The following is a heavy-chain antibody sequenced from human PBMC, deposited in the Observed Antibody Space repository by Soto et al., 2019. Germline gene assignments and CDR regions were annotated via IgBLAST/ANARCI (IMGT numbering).Heavy chain of an antibody. CDR1: GYTFTSYD. Sequence: QVQLMQAGVEVKKTEASVKVSCKASGYTFTSYDINWLRQATGQVLEWMGWMNPNSGNTGYAQKFQGRVTMTSDTSISTAYMELRSLRSEDTDVYYCGSRHCSSTSCYGAWCDPWGQGTLVTVSS. D-gene: IGHD2-2*01. CDR2: MNPNSGNT. V-gene: IGHV1-8*01. CDR3: GSRHCSSTSCYGAWCDP. J-gene: IGHJ5*02.